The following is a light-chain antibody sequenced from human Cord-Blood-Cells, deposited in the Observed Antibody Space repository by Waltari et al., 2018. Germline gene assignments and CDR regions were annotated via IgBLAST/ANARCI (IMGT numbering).Light chain of an antibody. J-gene: IGLJ2*01. V-gene: IGLV2-23*01. CDR1: SSVVGSYNL. Sequence: QSALTPPASVSGSPGQSITISCTGTSSVVGSYNLVSWYQQHPGKATKLMIYEGSKRPSGVSNRFSGSKSGNTASLTISGLQAEDEADYYCCSYAGSSTVVFGGGTKLTVL. CDR2: EGS. CDR3: CSYAGSSTVV.